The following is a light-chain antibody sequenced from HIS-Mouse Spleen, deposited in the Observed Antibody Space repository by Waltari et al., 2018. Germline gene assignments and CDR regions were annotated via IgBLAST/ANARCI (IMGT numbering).Light chain of an antibody. CDR3: RSYTSSSTLGV. J-gene: IGLJ3*02. V-gene: IGLV2-14*01. Sequence: QSALTQPASVSGSPGQSITISCTGTSSDVGGYHHVSWYQQHPGKAPQLMIYEVSNRPAGVSNRFSGSKSRNTASLTISGLQAEDEADYYCRSYTSSSTLGVFGGGTKLTVL. CDR2: EVS. CDR1: SSDVGGYHH.